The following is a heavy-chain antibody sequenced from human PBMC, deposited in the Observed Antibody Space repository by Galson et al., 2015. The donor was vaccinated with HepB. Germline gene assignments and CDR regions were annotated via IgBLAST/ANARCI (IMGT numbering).Heavy chain of an antibody. D-gene: IGHD1-1*01. V-gene: IGHV4-61*02. CDR2: IYSSGST. CDR1: GDSINSGSYS. CDR3: ARDRRHQLVPNWFDP. J-gene: IGHJ5*02. Sequence: QVQLQESGPGLVKPSQTLSLTCNVSGDSINSGSYSWTWVRQSAEKGLEWIGRIYSSGSTNYNPSLKNRITMSLDTSKNQFSRRLSSVTAADTAVYYCARDRRHQLVPNWFDPWGQGTLVIVSS.